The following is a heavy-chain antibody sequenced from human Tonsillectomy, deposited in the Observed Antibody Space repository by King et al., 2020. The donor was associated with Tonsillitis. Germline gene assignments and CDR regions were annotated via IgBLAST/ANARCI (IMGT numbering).Heavy chain of an antibody. Sequence: VQLVESGGGLVKPGGSLRVSCAASGFSFSSYRMNWVRQAPGKGLEWVSSISSRSSYIYYADSVKGRFTVSRDNGKNALYLQMNNLRAQDTAVYYCARDAYSSDYFGPVYFAMDVWGQGTTVTVS. CDR2: ISSRSSYI. CDR3: ARDAYSSDYFGPVYFAMDV. J-gene: IGHJ6*02. CDR1: GFSFSSYR. D-gene: IGHD3-22*01. V-gene: IGHV3-21*01.